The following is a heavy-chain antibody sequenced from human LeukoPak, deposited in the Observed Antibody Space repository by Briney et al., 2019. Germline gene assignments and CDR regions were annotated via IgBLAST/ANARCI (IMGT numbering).Heavy chain of an antibody. J-gene: IGHJ4*02. D-gene: IGHD1-26*01. CDR1: GASISGSGYY. CDR2: IYSSGST. CDR3: AKSGGYGLIDY. V-gene: IGHV4-39*01. Sequence: PSETLSLTCTVSGASISGSGYYWGWVRQPPGKGLEWIVSIYSSGSTYYNASLQSRFTISIETSKNPIPLRLNSVTAADTAMYYCAKSGGYGLIDYWGQGTLVTVSS.